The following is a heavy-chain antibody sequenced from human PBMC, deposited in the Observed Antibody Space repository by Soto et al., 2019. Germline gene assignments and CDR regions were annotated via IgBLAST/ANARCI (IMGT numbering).Heavy chain of an antibody. J-gene: IGHJ3*02. CDR1: GGSFSGYY. CDR3: GHPVTTGRGGAFDI. CDR2: INHSGST. V-gene: IGHV4-34*01. Sequence: SETLSLTCAVYGGSFSGYYWSWIRQPPGKGLEWIGEINHSGSTNYNPSLKSRVTISVDTSKNQFSLKLSSVTAADTAVYYCGHPVTTGRGGAFDIWGQGTMVTVSS. D-gene: IGHD4-4*01.